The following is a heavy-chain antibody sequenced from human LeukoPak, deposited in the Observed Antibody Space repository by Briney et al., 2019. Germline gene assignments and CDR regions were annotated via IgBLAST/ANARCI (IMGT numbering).Heavy chain of an antibody. D-gene: IGHD3-22*01. V-gene: IGHV1-2*02. Sequence: ASVKVSCKASGYTFTDYYMHWVRQAPGQGLEWMGWIDPNSGGTNYAQKFRGRVTMTRDTSISTDYMELNRLRSDDTAMYYCAREYHDSSGRKYAFDIWGQGTMVTVSS. CDR3: AREYHDSSGRKYAFDI. J-gene: IGHJ3*02. CDR1: GYTFTDYY. CDR2: IDPNSGGT.